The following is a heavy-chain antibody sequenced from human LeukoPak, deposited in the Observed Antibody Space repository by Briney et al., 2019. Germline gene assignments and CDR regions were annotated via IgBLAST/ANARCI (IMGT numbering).Heavy chain of an antibody. CDR1: GFTFSNAW. J-gene: IGHJ3*02. V-gene: IGHV3-15*05. CDR3: TTVRSGSPWDDAFDM. CDR2: IKSKTDGGTT. Sequence: GESLRLSCAPSGFTFSNAWMSWVRQAPRNGLEWVGRIKSKTDGGTTDYAAPVKGRFTISRDDSKNTLYLQINSLKTECTAVYYCTTVRSGSPWDDAFDMWGQGKMVTVSS. D-gene: IGHD1-26*01.